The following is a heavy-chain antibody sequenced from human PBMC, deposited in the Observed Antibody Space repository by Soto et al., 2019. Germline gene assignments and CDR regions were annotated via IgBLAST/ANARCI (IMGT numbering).Heavy chain of an antibody. CDR3: ARSPTYYYDSSGYYYFDY. J-gene: IGHJ4*02. Sequence: SVKVSCKASGGAFSSYAISWVRQAPGQGLEWMGGIIPIFGTANYAQKFQGRVTITADKSTSTAYMELSSLRSEDTAVYYCARSPTYYYDSSGYYYFDYWGQGTLVTVSS. CDR1: GGAFSSYA. D-gene: IGHD3-22*01. CDR2: IIPIFGTA. V-gene: IGHV1-69*06.